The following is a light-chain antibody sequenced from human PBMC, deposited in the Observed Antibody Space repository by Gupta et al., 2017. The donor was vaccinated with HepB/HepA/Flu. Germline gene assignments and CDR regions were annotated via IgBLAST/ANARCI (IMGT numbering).Light chain of an antibody. CDR1: QNIYSG. J-gene: IGKJ1*01. V-gene: IGKV1-5*03. Sequence: DIQMTPSPSPLSASVGDRVTITRRTSQNIYSGLAWYQQKPRKAPKLLMYRASTLEIGVPSRFSGSGSGTEFTLTIASLQPDDSETYYSQQDNTYWTFGQGTKVEIK. CDR3: QQDNTYWT. CDR2: RAS.